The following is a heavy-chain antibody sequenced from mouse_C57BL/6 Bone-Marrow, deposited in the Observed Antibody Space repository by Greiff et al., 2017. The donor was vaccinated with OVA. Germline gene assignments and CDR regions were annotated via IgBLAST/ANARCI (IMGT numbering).Heavy chain of an antibody. J-gene: IGHJ3*01. Sequence: VMLVESGAELARPGASVKLSCKASGYTFTSYGISWVKQRTGQGLEWIGEIYPRSGNTYYNEKFKGKATLTADKSSSTAYMELRSLTSEDSAVFFCADSSGYAWCAYWGQGTLVTVSA. CDR2: IYPRSGNT. D-gene: IGHD3-2*02. V-gene: IGHV1-81*01. CDR1: GYTFTSYG. CDR3: ADSSGYAWCAY.